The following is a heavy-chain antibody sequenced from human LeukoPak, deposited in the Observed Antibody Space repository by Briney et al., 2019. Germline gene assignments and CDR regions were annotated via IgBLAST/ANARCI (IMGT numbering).Heavy chain of an antibody. CDR1: GSTFSSYA. CDR2: ISYDGSNK. Sequence: GGSLRLSCAASGSTFSSYAMHWVRQAPGKGLEWVAVISYDGSNKYYADSVKGRFTISRDNSKNTLYLQMNSLRAEDTAVYYCARDGRGYSYGHVDYWGQGTLVTVSS. V-gene: IGHV3-30-3*01. CDR3: ARDGRGYSYGHVDY. J-gene: IGHJ4*02. D-gene: IGHD5-18*01.